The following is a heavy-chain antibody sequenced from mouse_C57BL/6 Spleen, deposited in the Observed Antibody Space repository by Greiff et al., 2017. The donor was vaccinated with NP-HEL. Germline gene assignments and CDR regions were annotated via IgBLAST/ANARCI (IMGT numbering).Heavy chain of an antibody. CDR1: GYAFTNYL. J-gene: IGHJ2*01. CDR3: ARKFRYYFDY. CDR2: INPGSGGT. V-gene: IGHV1-54*01. Sequence: QVQLQQSGAELVRPGTSVKVSCKASGYAFTNYLIEWVKQRPGQGLEWIGVINPGSGGTNYNEKFKGKATLTADKSSSTAYMQLSSLTSEDSAVYFCARKFRYYFDYWGQGTTLTVSS.